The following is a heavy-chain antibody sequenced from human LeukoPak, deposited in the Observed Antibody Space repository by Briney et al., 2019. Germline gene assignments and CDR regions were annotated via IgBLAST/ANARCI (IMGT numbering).Heavy chain of an antibody. Sequence: PSETLSLTCTVSGGSISSSSYYWSWIRQPAETGLEWIGHIYSSGSTKYNPSLKSRVTISADTSKNQFSLKLSSVTAADTAVYYCASTFSSWYYYYMDVWGKGTTVTVSS. V-gene: IGHV4-61*09. J-gene: IGHJ6*03. CDR2: IYSSGST. CDR3: ASTFSSWYYYYMDV. CDR1: GGSISSSSYY.